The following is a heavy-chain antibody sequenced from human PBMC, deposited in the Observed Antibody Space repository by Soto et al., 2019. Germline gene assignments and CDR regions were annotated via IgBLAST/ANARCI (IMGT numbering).Heavy chain of an antibody. D-gene: IGHD3-10*01. CDR3: SHHPYYGLGSCSFDY. J-gene: IGHJ4*01. V-gene: IGHV2-5*01. CDR2: IYWYDDK. Sequence: QITLKESGPTLVKPTQTLTLTCTFSGFSLSTSGVGVGWIRQPPGKALEWLAVIYWYDDKRYSPSLKSRLTITKDTSKNQVVLTMTNMDPVDTATYYCSHHPYYGLGSCSFDYWGHGTLFTVFS. CDR1: GFSLSTSGVG.